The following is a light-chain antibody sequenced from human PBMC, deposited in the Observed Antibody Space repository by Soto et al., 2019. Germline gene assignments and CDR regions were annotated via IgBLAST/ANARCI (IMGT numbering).Light chain of an antibody. J-gene: IGKJ4*01. CDR3: QQRSNWPLT. CDR1: QSVRSY. CDR2: DAS. V-gene: IGKV3-11*01. Sequence: EIVLTQSPATLSLSPGARATLSCRASQSVRSYLAWYQQKPCQAHRLLIYDASNRATGIPARFSGSGSGTDFTLTISSLEPEDFAVYYCQQRSNWPLTFGGGTKVEIK.